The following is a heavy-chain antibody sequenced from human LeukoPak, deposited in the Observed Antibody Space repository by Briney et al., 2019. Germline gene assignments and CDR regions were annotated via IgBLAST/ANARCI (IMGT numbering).Heavy chain of an antibody. D-gene: IGHD4-17*01. V-gene: IGHV4-59*01. J-gene: IGHJ6*02. CDR3: ARDDYGSGYYYYGMDV. Sequence: SETLSLTCTVSGGSISSYYWSWIRQPPGKGLEWIGYIYYSGSTNYNPSLKSRVTISVDTSKNQFSLKLSSVTAADTAAYYCARDDYGSGYYYYGMDVWGQGTTVTVSS. CDR1: GGSISSYY. CDR2: IYYSGST.